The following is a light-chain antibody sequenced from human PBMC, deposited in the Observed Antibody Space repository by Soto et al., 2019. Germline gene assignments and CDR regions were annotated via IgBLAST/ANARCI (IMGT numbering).Light chain of an antibody. Sequence: NVLAQSPGTLSLSPGGTAHLSRRCSQTVNSDYLAWFQQRPGQAPRLLIFATSRRATDIPDRFSGSGSGTDFTLAIRRLEPEDFAVYYCHQFGYSPRTFGQGTKVDIK. J-gene: IGKJ1*01. CDR3: HQFGYSPRT. CDR2: ATS. CDR1: QTVNSDY. V-gene: IGKV3-20*01.